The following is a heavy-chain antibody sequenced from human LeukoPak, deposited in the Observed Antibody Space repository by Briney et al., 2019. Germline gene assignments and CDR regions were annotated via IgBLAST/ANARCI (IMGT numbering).Heavy chain of an antibody. V-gene: IGHV1-69*06. J-gene: IGHJ6*03. CDR3: ARAKSSSHYYYYYMDV. D-gene: IGHD6-6*01. Sequence: ASVKVSCKASGGTFSSYAISWVRQAPGQGLEWMGGIIPIFGTANYAQKFQGRVTITADKSTSTAYMELSSLRSEDTAVYYCARAKSSSHYYYYYMDVWGKGTTVTVSS. CDR1: GGTFSSYA. CDR2: IIPIFGTA.